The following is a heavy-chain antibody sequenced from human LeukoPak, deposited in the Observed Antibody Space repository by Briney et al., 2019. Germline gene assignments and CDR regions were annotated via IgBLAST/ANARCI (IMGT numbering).Heavy chain of an antibody. Sequence: SETLSLTCTVAGDSISSSYWSWIRQPPGKRLEWVGYVHYTGKTNYNPSLNNRATISVDMSKNQFSLTLTSVTLADTAVYYCARGYYDRSGSSNPFDSWGQGTLVTVSA. J-gene: IGHJ4*02. CDR3: ARGYYDRSGSSNPFDS. CDR1: GDSISSSY. V-gene: IGHV4-59*01. CDR2: VHYTGKT. D-gene: IGHD3-22*01.